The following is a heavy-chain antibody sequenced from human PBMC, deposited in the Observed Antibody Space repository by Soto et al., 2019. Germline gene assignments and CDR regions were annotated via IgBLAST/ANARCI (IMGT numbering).Heavy chain of an antibody. V-gene: IGHV1-69*01. D-gene: IGHD2-2*01. J-gene: IGHJ6*02. CDR2: IIPIFGTA. CDR3: ARWGGFRRSSTSFPDPEGEWYYGMDV. CDR1: GGTFSSYA. Sequence: QVQLVQSGAEVKKPGSSVKVSCKASGGTFSSYAISWVRQAPGQGLEWMGGIIPIFGTANYAQKFQGRVTITADESTSTAYMELSSLRSEDTAVYYCARWGGFRRSSTSFPDPEGEWYYGMDVWGQGTTVTVSS.